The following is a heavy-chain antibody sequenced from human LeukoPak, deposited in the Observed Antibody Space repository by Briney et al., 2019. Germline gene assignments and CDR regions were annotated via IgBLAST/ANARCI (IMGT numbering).Heavy chain of an antibody. V-gene: IGHV3-23*01. Sequence: GGSLRLSCAASGFTFSSYGMSWVRQAPGKGLEWVSAISGSGGSTYYADSVKGRFTISRDNSKNTLYLQMNSLRAEDTAVYYCAKDYYYDSSGYYFDAFDIWGQGTMVTVSS. CDR3: AKDYYYDSSGYYFDAFDI. CDR2: ISGSGGST. J-gene: IGHJ3*02. CDR1: GFTFSSYG. D-gene: IGHD3-22*01.